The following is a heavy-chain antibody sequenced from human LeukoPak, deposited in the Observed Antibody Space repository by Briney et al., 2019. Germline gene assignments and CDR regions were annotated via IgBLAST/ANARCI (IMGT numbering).Heavy chain of an antibody. V-gene: IGHV1-69*01. CDR1: GGTFGSYV. D-gene: IGHD5-18*01. J-gene: IGHJ2*01. CDR3: AKEGDTALVTGYFDL. CDR2: IIPIFSTA. Sequence: GSSVKVSCKASGGTFGSYVISWVRQAPGQGLEWMGGIIPIFSTAHYAQKFQGRLTITADESTSTVYMEMSSLRSEDTAMYYCAKEGDTALVTGYFDLWGRGTLVTVSA.